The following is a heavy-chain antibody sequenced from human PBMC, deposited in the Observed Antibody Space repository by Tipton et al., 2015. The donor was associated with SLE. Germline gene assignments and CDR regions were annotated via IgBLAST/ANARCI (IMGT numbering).Heavy chain of an antibody. CDR1: GDTIDGNTYF. V-gene: IGHV4-39*07. CDR3: ARGGDYIWGSYRGGYYFDY. D-gene: IGHD3-16*02. Sequence: TLSLTCTVSGDTIDGNTYFWDWIRQPPGKGLMLIGSISYSGATSYNPSLKSRVTISEDTSKNQFSLSLISVTAADTAVYYCARGGDYIWGSYRGGYYFDYWGQGTLVTVSS. CDR2: ISYSGAT. J-gene: IGHJ4*02.